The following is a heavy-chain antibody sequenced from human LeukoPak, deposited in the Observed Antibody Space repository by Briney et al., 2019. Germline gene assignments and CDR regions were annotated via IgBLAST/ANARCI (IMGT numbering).Heavy chain of an antibody. CDR3: AKGGYYSYYYYYGMDV. CDR1: GFTFSSYA. CDR2: ISGSGGST. V-gene: IGHV3-23*01. D-gene: IGHD3-22*01. J-gene: IGHJ6*02. Sequence: GGSLRLSCAASGFTFSSYAMSWVRQAPGKGLEWVSAISGSGGSTYYADSVKGRFTISRDNSKNTLYLQMNSLRAGDTAVYYCAKGGYYSYYYYYGMDVWGQGTTVTVSS.